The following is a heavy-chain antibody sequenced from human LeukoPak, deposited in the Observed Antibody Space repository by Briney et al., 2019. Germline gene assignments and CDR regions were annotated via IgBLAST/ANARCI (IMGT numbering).Heavy chain of an antibody. CDR2: IRSKAYGGTT. D-gene: IGHD1-26*01. V-gene: IGHV3-49*03. CDR3: TRDLHEDRWYSGSYYDY. Sequence: PGRSLRLSCTASGFTFGDYAMSWFRQAPGKGLEWVGFIRSKAYGGTTEYAASVKGRFTISRDDSKSIAYLQMNSLKTEDTAVYYCTRDLHEDRWYSGSYYDYWGQGTLVTVSS. CDR1: GFTFGDYA. J-gene: IGHJ4*02.